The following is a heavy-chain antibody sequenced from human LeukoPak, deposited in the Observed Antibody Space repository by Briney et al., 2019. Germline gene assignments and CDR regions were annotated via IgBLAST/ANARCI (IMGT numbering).Heavy chain of an antibody. CDR2: ISTSGGGT. CDR3: ARDGGAGWYFDL. D-gene: IGHD3-16*01. CDR1: GFTFRSYA. J-gene: IGHJ2*01. V-gene: IGHV3-23*01. Sequence: GGSLRLSCAASGFTFRSYAMSWVRQAPGKGLEWVSGISTSGGGTYYADSVKGRFTISRDNSKNTLYLQMNSLRVEDTAVYYCARDGGAGWYFDLWGRGTLVTVSS.